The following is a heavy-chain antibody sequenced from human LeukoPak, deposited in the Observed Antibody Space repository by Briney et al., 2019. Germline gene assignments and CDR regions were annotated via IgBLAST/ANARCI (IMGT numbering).Heavy chain of an antibody. CDR2: ITGSAVVT. Sequence: QTGGSLRLSCTASGFIFSSYSMNWVRQAPGKGLEWVATITGSAVVTKYADSVKGRFTISRDNSKDTLYLQMNSLRAEDTAVYYCARDRSGYDSSGYFDYWGQGTLVTVSS. CDR3: ARDRSGYDSSGYFDY. J-gene: IGHJ4*02. CDR1: GFIFSSYS. V-gene: IGHV3-23*01. D-gene: IGHD3-22*01.